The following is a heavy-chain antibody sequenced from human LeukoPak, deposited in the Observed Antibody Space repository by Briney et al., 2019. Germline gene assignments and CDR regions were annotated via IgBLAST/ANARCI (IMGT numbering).Heavy chain of an antibody. CDR2: INHSGST. V-gene: IGHV4-34*01. Sequence: PGGSLRLSCAASGFTFSSYAMSWVRQAPGKGLEWIGEINHSGSTNYNPSLKSRVTISVDTSKNQFSLKLSSVTAADTAVYYCARDRTYSSSWYSRFDYWGQGTLVTVSS. J-gene: IGHJ4*02. CDR1: GFTFSSYA. D-gene: IGHD6-13*01. CDR3: ARDRTYSSSWYSRFDY.